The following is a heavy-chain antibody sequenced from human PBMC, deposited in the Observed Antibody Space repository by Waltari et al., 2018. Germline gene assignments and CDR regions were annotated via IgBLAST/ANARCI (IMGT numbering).Heavy chain of an antibody. D-gene: IGHD5-12*01. CDR2: IHPNNGET. CDR3: AKSRDGYNFFDY. CDR1: GYTFTGQY. Sequence: QVQLVQSGAEVQKPGASVKVSCKASGYTFTGQYIHWVRQAPGQGLEWMGWIHPNNGETNSAQKFQGRGTMTGDTSINTAYIELGSLRSDDTAIYYCAKSRDGYNFFDYWGQGALVTVSS. V-gene: IGHV1-2*02. J-gene: IGHJ4*02.